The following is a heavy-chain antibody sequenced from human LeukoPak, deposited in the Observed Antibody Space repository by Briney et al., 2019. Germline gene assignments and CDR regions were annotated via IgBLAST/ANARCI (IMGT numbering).Heavy chain of an antibody. D-gene: IGHD3-10*01. CDR2: TRNDGSNK. V-gene: IGHV3-30*02. Sequence: GGSLRLSCAASGFTFNTHGMHWVRQAPGKGLEWVTFTRNDGSNKDYADSVKGRFTISRDNSKNTLYLQMNSLRAEDTAMYYCTELGINAFDIWGQGTMVTVSS. CDR1: GFTFNTHG. J-gene: IGHJ3*02. CDR3: TELGINAFDI.